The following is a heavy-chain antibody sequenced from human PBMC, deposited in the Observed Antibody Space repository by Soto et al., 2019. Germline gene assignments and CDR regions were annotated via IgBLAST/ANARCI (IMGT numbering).Heavy chain of an antibody. CDR2: ISSSSSYI. CDR1: GFTFSSYS. CDR3: ARDGTPAAGPGGWFDP. J-gene: IGHJ5*02. Sequence: EVQLVESGGGLVKPGGSLRLSCAASGFTFSSYSMNWVRQAPGKGLEWVSSISSSSSYIYYADSVKGRFTISRDNAKNSLYLQMNSLRAEDTAVYYCARDGTPAAGPGGWFDPWGQGTLVTVSS. V-gene: IGHV3-21*01. D-gene: IGHD6-13*01.